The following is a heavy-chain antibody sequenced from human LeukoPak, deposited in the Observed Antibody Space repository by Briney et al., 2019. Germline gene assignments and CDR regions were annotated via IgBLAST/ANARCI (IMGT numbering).Heavy chain of an antibody. CDR1: GFTFSSYA. CDR2: ISPSGDIT. V-gene: IGHV3-23*01. CDR3: AKDDAWIRFGE. D-gene: IGHD3-10*01. Sequence: PGGSLRLSCAATGFTFSSYAMSWVRQAPGKGLEWVSGISPSGDITYYADSVKGRFTISRDNSKNTMYLEVISLTAEDTAVYYCAKDDAWIRFGEWSQGTLVTVSS. J-gene: IGHJ4*02.